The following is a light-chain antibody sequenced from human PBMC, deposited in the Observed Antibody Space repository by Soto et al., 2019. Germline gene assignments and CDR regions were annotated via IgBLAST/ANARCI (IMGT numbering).Light chain of an antibody. Sequence: EILLTQSPSTLSLSPGEGVTLSCRASQSVTVNSLAWYQQKPGQAPRLLIYGASSRATGIPDRFSGSGSGTDFTLTISGLEPEDSAVYYCQQYGNSRGTFGQGTKGDIK. CDR1: QSVTVNS. CDR2: GAS. V-gene: IGKV3-20*01. CDR3: QQYGNSRGT. J-gene: IGKJ1*01.